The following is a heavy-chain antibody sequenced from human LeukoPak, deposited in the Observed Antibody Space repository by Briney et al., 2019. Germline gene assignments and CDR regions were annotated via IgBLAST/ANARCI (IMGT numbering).Heavy chain of an antibody. CDR1: GGSIRSNTNFWGWDSSSY. J-gene: IGHJ3*02. V-gene: IGHV4-39*01. CDR3: ARQRDTASVGAFDT. Sequence: PSETLSLTCSVSGGSIRSNTNFWGWDSSSYWGWIRQPPGKGLEWIGSIRFTGTTYYNSSLQSRLTISVDTSKNLFSLKLTSVTATDTALYYCARQRDTASVGAFDTWGQGTMVIVSP. CDR2: IRFTGTT. D-gene: IGHD2-2*02.